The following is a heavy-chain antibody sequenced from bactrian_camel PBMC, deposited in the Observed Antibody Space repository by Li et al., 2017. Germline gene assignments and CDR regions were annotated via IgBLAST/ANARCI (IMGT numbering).Heavy chain of an antibody. J-gene: IGHJ6*01. CDR3: ATDGRHSTYGRVEWTMFGY. CDR1: GLTLSTW. V-gene: IGHV3S1*01. CDR2: INSAGGTT. Sequence: HVQLVESGGGLVQPGGSLRLSWAASGLTLSTWMYWFRQAPGKGLEWVSTINSAGGTTYYADSVKGRFTMSRDNARNTVYLQMNSLKSEDTALYYCATDGRHSTYGRVEWTMFGYWGQGTQVTVS. D-gene: IGHD1*01.